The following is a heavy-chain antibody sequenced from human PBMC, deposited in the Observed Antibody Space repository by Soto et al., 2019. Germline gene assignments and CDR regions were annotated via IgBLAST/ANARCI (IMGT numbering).Heavy chain of an antibody. CDR3: ARTPYGGITMVRGVPYYYYGMDV. Sequence: ETLSLTCTVSGGSISSYYWSWIRQPPGKGLEWIGYIYYSGSTNYNPSLKSRVTISVDTSKNQFSLKLSSVTAADTAVYYCARTPYGGITMVRGVPYYYYGMDVWGQGTTVTVSS. D-gene: IGHD3-10*01. J-gene: IGHJ6*02. CDR1: GGSISSYY. V-gene: IGHV4-59*01. CDR2: IYYSGST.